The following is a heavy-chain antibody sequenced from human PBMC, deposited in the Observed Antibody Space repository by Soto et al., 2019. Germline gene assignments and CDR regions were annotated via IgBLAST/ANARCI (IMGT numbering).Heavy chain of an antibody. CDR3: ARGDYGTIFVLRRGPTFDP. V-gene: IGHV4-34*01. J-gene: IGHJ5*02. Sequence: SETLSLTCAVYGGSFSGYYWSWIRQPPGKGLEWIGEINHSGSTNYNPSLKSRVTISVDTSKNQFSLKLSSVTAADTAVYYCARGDYGTIFVLRRGPTFDPWGQGTLVTVSS. CDR1: GGSFSGYY. D-gene: IGHD3-3*01. CDR2: INHSGST.